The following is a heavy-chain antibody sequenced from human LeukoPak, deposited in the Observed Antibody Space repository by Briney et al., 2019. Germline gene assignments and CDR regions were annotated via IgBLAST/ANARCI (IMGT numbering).Heavy chain of an antibody. J-gene: IGHJ4*02. CDR3: ARDPSNTSGRYIFFDF. CDR1: GYTFTRYG. CDR2: ISTYNGDT. D-gene: IGHD6-25*01. Sequence: ASVKVSCKGSGYTFTRYGITWVRQAPGQGLEWMGWISTYNGDTKYAQKLQGRATMTRDTSTNTAYMELRSLRSDDTAVYYCARDPSNTSGRYIFFDFWGQGTLVAVSS. V-gene: IGHV1-18*01.